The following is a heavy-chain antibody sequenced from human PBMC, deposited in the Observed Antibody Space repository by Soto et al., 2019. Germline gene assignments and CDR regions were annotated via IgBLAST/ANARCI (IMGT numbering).Heavy chain of an antibody. CDR3: AREACSSTSCPRYYMDV. CDR1: GFTFSSYW. CDR2: IKQDGSEK. J-gene: IGHJ6*03. Sequence: GGSLRLSCAASGFTFSSYWMSWVRQAPGKGLEWVANIKQDGSEKYYVDSVKGRFTISRDNAKNSLYLQMNSLRAEDTAVYYCAREACSSTSCPRYYMDVWGKGTTVTVSS. D-gene: IGHD2-2*01. V-gene: IGHV3-7*01.